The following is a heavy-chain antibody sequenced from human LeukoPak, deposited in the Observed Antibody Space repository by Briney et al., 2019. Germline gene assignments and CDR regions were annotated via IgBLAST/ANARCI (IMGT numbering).Heavy chain of an antibody. D-gene: IGHD3-10*01. CDR1: GGSIRSSSYH. V-gene: IGHV4-61*02. Sequence: SETLSLTCTVSGGSIRSSSYHWSWIRPPAGTALACIGRIYTSGSTNYHPSLQTRLTISVAASQNPFSLKLTSVTASDTAVYYCARDPLVRGVWLELPNWGQGTLVTVSS. J-gene: IGHJ4*02. CDR2: IYTSGST. CDR3: ARDPLVRGVWLELPN.